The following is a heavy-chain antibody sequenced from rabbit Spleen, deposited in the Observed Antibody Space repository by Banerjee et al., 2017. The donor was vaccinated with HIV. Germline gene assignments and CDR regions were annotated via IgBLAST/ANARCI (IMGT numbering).Heavy chain of an antibody. V-gene: IGHV1S45*01. D-gene: IGHD6-1*01. CDR3: ARSRNSVGYWGDL. Sequence: QEQLEESGGDLVKPEGSLTLTCTASGFSFSSSYWICWVRQAPGKGLEWIACIRTDGAITSYATWAKGRFTMSKTSSTTVTLQMTSVTVADTATYFCARSRNSVGYWGDLWGQGTLVTV. CDR1: GFSFSSSYW. J-gene: IGHJ3*01. CDR2: IRTDGAIT.